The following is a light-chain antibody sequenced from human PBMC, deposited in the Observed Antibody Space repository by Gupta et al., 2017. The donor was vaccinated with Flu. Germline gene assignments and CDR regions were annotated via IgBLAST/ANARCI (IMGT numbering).Light chain of an antibody. CDR3: DASDDRLNGYV. CDR2: SNN. J-gene: IGLJ3*02. CDR1: SSNIGRNT. Sequence: QSVLTQPPSASGTPGQRVTISCSGSSSNIGRNTVNWYQQLPGTAPKLLIYSNNQRPSGVHDRFSGSKSGTFASLAISGPQSEDEAEYYCDASDDRLNGYVFGGGTKLTVL. V-gene: IGLV1-44*01.